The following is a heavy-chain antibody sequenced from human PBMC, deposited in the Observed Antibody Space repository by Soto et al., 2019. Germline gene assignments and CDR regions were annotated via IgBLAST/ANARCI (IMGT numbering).Heavy chain of an antibody. J-gene: IGHJ6*03. CDR2: ISWNSGSI. Sequence: EVQLVESGGGLVQPGRSLRLSCAASGFTFDDYAMHWVRQAPGKGLEWVSGISWNSGSIGYADSVKGRFTISRDNAKNSLYLQMNSLRAEDMALYYCAKDISAYYYYYMDVWGKGTTVTVSS. V-gene: IGHV3-9*03. CDR3: AKDISAYYYYYMDV. CDR1: GFTFDDYA.